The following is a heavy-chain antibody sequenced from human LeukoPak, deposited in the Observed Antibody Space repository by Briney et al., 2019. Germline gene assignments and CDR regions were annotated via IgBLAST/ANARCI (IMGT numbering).Heavy chain of an antibody. CDR2: IYYRGST. V-gene: IGHV4-59*11. CDR1: CGSISNHY. Sequence: PSETLSHTCTVSCGSISNHYWSWIRPPPRKGLGWIGYIYYRGSTNHKPSLQSRLTISVDTSKNQFSLKLSSLTAADTAVYYCARWSMIVPLDYWGEGTLVSVSS. D-gene: IGHD3-22*01. CDR3: ARWSMIVPLDY. J-gene: IGHJ4*02.